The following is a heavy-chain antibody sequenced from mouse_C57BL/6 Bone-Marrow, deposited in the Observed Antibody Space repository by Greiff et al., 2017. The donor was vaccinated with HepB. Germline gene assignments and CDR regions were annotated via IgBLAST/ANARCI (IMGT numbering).Heavy chain of an antibody. J-gene: IGHJ2*01. CDR1: GYAFSSYW. Sequence: ESGAELVKPGASVKISCKASGYAFSSYWMNWVKQRPGKGLEWIGQIYPGDGDTNYNGKFKGKATLTADKSSSTAYMQLSSLTSEDSAVYFCARVTTVVDFDYWGQGTTLTVSS. CDR3: ARVTTVVDFDY. CDR2: IYPGDGDT. V-gene: IGHV1-80*01. D-gene: IGHD1-1*01.